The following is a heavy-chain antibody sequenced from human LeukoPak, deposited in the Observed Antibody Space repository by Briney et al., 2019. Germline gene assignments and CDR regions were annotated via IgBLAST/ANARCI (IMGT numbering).Heavy chain of an antibody. CDR1: GGSISSSSYY. D-gene: IGHD1-1*01. V-gene: IGHV4-39*07. CDR2: IYYSGST. J-gene: IGHJ1*01. CDR3: AGMKLQH. Sequence: SETLSLTCSASGGSISSSSYYWGWIRQPPGKGLEWIGSIYYSGSTYYNPSLKSRVTISVDTSKNQFSLKLSSVTAADTAVYYCAGMKLQHWGQGTLVTVSS.